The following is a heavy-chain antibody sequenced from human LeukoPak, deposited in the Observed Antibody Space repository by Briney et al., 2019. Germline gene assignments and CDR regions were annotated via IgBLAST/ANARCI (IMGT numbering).Heavy chain of an antibody. D-gene: IGHD6-19*01. V-gene: IGHV1-18*01. CDR3: ARVSSGWYSDFDY. CDR1: GYTFNNNA. CDR2: ISGYNGNT. Sequence: ASVKVSCKASGYTFNNNAITWVRQAPGHGLEWMGWISGYNGNTNYAQKLQDRVTMTTDTSTRTAYMELRSLKSDDTAVYYCARVSSGWYSDFDYWGQGTLVTVSS. J-gene: IGHJ4*02.